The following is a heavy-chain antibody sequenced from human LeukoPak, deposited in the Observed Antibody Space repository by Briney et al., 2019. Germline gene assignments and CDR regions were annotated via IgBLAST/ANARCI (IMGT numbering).Heavy chain of an antibody. V-gene: IGHV4-59*08. Sequence: SETLSLTCTVSGGSISSYYWSWIRQFPGKGLEWIGYIYYSGSTNYNPSLKSRVTISVDTSKNQFSLKLSSVTAADTAVYYCASFYGAGSYQLDYWGQGTLVTVSS. J-gene: IGHJ4*02. D-gene: IGHD3-10*01. CDR1: GGSISSYY. CDR2: IYYSGST. CDR3: ASFYGAGSYQLDY.